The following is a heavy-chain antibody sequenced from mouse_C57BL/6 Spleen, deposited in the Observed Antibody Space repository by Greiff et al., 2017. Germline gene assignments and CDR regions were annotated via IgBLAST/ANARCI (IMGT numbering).Heavy chain of an antibody. Sequence: EVQGVESGGGLVKPGGSLKLSCAASGFTFSDYGMHWVRQAPEKGLEWVAYISSGSSTIYYADTVKGRFTISRDNAKNTLFLQMTSLRSEDTAMYYCAVSGPYDYDVGAYWGQGTLVTVSA. V-gene: IGHV5-17*01. CDR3: AVSGPYDYDVGAY. J-gene: IGHJ3*01. CDR1: GFTFSDYG. CDR2: ISSGSSTI. D-gene: IGHD2-4*01.